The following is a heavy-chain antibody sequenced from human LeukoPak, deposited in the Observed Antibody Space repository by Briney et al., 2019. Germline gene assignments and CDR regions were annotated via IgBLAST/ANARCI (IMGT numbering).Heavy chain of an antibody. CDR1: GGSISSYY. J-gene: IGHJ1*01. CDR3: ARGTYPGYFQH. Sequence: SETLSLTCTVSGGSISSYYWSWIRQPPGKGLEWIGYIYYSGSTNYNPSLKSRVTISVDTSKNQFSLKLSSVTAADTAVYYCARGTYPGYFQHWGQGTLVTVSS. V-gene: IGHV4-59*01. D-gene: IGHD2-8*01. CDR2: IYYSGST.